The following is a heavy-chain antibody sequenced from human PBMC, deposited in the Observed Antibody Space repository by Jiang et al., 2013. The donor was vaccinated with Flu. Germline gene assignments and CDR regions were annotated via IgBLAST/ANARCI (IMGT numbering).Heavy chain of an antibody. CDR2: ISSSGSTI. D-gene: IGHD3-10*01. V-gene: IGHV3-11*01. CDR3: ASQSTYKRYYYYYYGMDV. CDR1: GFTFSDYY. J-gene: IGHJ6*02. Sequence: VQLVESGGGLVKPGGSLRLSCAASGFTFSDYYMSWIRQAPGKGLEWVSYISSSGSTIYYADSVKGRFTISRDNAKNSLYLQMNSLRAEDTAVYYCASQSTYKRYYYYYYGMDVWGQGTTVTVSS.